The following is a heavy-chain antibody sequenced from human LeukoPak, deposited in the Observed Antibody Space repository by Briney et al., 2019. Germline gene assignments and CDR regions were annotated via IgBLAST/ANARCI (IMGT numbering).Heavy chain of an antibody. J-gene: IGHJ6*03. V-gene: IGHV1-18*01. CDR3: ARGSSYSSGWYIDYYYYMDV. Sequence: ASVKVSCKASGGTFSSYAMSWVRQAPGQGLEWMGWISAYNGNTNYAQKLQGRVTMTTDTSTSTAYMELRSLRSDDTAVYYCARGSSYSSGWYIDYYYYMDVWGKGTTVTISS. D-gene: IGHD6-19*01. CDR2: ISAYNGNT. CDR1: GGTFSSYA.